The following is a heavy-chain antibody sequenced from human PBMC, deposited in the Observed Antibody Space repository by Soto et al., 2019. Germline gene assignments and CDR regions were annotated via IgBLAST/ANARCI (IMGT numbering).Heavy chain of an antibody. CDR3: ARGAEHQVVGNWFDP. V-gene: IGHV4-31*03. Sequence: SETLSLTCTVSGDSINRGVYYWSWIRQFPGRGLEWIGYIYYTGSTYYNPSLKSRLLISIDTFRNQFSLKLNSVTAADTAVYYCARGAEHQVVGNWFDPWGQGTLVTVSS. D-gene: IGHD2-15*01. CDR1: GDSINRGVYY. CDR2: IYYTGST. J-gene: IGHJ5*02.